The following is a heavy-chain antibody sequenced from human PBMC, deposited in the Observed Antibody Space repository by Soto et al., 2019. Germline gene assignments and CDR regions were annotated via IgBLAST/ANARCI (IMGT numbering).Heavy chain of an antibody. J-gene: IGHJ5*02. CDR3: ARGTGSSRWRYWFNP. Sequence: SETLSLTCSVYGGSFSGYYWSWIRQPPGKGLEWIGEINHSGSTNYNPSLKSRVTISVDTSKNQFSLKLSSVTAADTAVYYCARGTGSSRWRYWFNPSGNGSLVT. CDR2: INHSGST. CDR1: GGSFSGYY. D-gene: IGHD6-13*01. V-gene: IGHV4-34*01.